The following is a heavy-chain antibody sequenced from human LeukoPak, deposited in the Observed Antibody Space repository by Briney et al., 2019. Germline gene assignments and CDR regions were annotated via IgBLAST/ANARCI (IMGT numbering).Heavy chain of an antibody. D-gene: IGHD6-13*01. Sequence: GGSLRLSCAASRFTFSIYAMSWVRQAPGKGLEWVPTIRGSGGSTYYADSVKGRFSISRDNSKNTLYLQMNSLRAEDTAVYYCADAIFPGITATGTFWGQGTLVTVSS. CDR3: ADAIFPGITATGTF. V-gene: IGHV3-23*01. CDR1: RFTFSIYA. CDR2: IRGSGGST. J-gene: IGHJ4*02.